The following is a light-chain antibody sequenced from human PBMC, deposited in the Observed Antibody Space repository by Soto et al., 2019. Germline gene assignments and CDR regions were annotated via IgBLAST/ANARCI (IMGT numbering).Light chain of an antibody. V-gene: IGKV1-5*03. J-gene: IGKJ1*01. CDR1: QSISSW. CDR3: QHYYTYPWT. Sequence: DIQMTQSPSTLSASVGDRVTVTCRASQSISSWLAWYQQKAGKAPKLLIYKASALESGVPSRFSGSGSGTEFTLTISSLEPEDFATYYCQHYYTYPWTFAQVTKVDIK. CDR2: KAS.